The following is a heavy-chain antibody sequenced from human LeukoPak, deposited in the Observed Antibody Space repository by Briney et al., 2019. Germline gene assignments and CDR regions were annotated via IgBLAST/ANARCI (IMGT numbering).Heavy chain of an antibody. Sequence: GGSLRLSCAASGFTFSSYGMHWVRRPPGKGLEWVAVISYDGINKYHADSVKGRFTISRDNSKNTLYLQMNSLRAEDTALYYCANLYGDSGLDYWGQGTLVTVSS. CDR3: ANLYGDSGLDY. V-gene: IGHV3-30*18. J-gene: IGHJ4*02. CDR2: ISYDGINK. D-gene: IGHD4-17*01. CDR1: GFTFSSYG.